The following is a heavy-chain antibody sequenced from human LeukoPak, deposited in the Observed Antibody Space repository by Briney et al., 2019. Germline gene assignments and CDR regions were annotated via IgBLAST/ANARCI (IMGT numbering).Heavy chain of an antibody. CDR2: ISAYNGNT. V-gene: IGHV1-18*01. CDR3: ARSGSGIAVAGNLDY. CDR1: GYTFTSYG. D-gene: IGHD6-19*01. Sequence: ASVKVSCKASGYTFTSYGINWMRQAPGQGLEWMGWISAYNGNTNYAQKLQGRVTMTTDTSTSTAYMELRSLRSDDTAVYYCARSGSGIAVAGNLDYWGQGTLVTVSS. J-gene: IGHJ4*02.